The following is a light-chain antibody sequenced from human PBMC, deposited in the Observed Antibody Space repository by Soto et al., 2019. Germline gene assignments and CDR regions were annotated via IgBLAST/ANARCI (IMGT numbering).Light chain of an antibody. CDR3: QQTYSNPPWT. CDR2: AAS. Sequence: DIQMTQSPSSLSASVGDRVTITCRASQSINSYVNLYQQKPGKAPKLLIYAASSLQSGVPSRFSGSESGTDFTLTISSLQPEDFATYYCQQTYSNPPWTFGQGTEVEIK. CDR1: QSINSY. V-gene: IGKV1-39*01. J-gene: IGKJ1*01.